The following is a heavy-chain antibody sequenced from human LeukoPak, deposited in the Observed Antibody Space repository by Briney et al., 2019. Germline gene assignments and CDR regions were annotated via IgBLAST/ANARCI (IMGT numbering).Heavy chain of an antibody. CDR1: GFTFSRNA. J-gene: IGHJ4*02. D-gene: IGHD6-6*01. V-gene: IGHV3-30*04. CDR2: MSYDGSNK. Sequence: GGSLRLSCAASGFTFSRNAMHWVRQAPGKGLEWVAVMSYDGSNKKYADSVKGRFTISRDISKNTLYLHTNSLRVEDTAIYYCAKTPVSTSSVFDCWGQGTLVTVSS. CDR3: AKTPVSTSSVFDC.